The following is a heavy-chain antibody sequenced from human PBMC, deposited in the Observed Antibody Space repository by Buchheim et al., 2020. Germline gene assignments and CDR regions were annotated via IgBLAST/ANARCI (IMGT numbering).Heavy chain of an antibody. CDR1: GFTFGAFG. D-gene: IGHD3-22*01. J-gene: IGHJ4*02. CDR2: INDDGTKE. CDR3: AKDLQYDDVY. V-gene: IGHV3-23*01. Sequence: EVHLLDSGGGLVQPGGSLRLSCAASGFTFGAFGMSWVRQAPGRGLEWVSTINDDGTKEHYPDSVKGRFTISRENSKKTLDLQMNSLRVEDTAVYYCAKDLQYDDVYWGQGTL.